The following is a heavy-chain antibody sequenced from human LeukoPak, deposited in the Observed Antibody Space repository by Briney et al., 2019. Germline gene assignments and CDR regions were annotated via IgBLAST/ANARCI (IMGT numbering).Heavy chain of an antibody. Sequence: ASVKVSCKASGYTFTGYYIHSVRQAPGQGLEWMGWIDPHSGGTNYAQKFQGRVTMTRDTSISTAYMELSRLRSDDTAMYYCARVGVAGTLYYWGQGTLVTVSS. D-gene: IGHD6-19*01. CDR3: ARVGVAGTLYY. CDR2: IDPHSGGT. J-gene: IGHJ4*02. V-gene: IGHV1-2*02. CDR1: GYTFTGYY.